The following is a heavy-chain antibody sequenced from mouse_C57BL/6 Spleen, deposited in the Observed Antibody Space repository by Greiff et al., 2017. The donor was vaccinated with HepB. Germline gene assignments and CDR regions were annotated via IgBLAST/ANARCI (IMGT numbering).Heavy chain of an antibody. CDR1: GYSITSGYD. J-gene: IGHJ3*01. V-gene: IGHV3-1*01. Sequence: EVQLQESGPGMVKPSQSLSLTCTVTGYSITSGYDWHWIRHFPGNKLEWMGYISYSGSTNYNPSLKSRISITHDTSKNHFFLKLNSVTTEDTATYYCARAGLTGVAWFAYWGQGTLVTVSA. CDR2: ISYSGST. D-gene: IGHD4-1*01. CDR3: ARAGLTGVAWFAY.